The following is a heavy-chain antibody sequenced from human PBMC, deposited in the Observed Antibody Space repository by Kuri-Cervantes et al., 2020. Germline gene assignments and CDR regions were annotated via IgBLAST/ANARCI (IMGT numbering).Heavy chain of an antibody. CDR3: ASRRRLVGATDY. V-gene: IGHV1-3*02. CDR1: GYTFTSYA. CDR2: SNAGNGNT. J-gene: IGHJ4*02. D-gene: IGHD1-26*01. Sequence: ASVKVSCKASGYTFTSYAMHWVRQAPGQRLEWMGWSNAGNGNTKYSQEFQGRVTITRDTSASTAYMELSSLRSEDMAVYYCASRRRLVGATDYWGQGTLVTVSS.